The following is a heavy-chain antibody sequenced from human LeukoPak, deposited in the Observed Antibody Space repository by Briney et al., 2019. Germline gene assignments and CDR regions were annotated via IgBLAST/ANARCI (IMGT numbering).Heavy chain of an antibody. CDR2: FYAGGTA. CDR1: GFSVRSSY. V-gene: IGHV3-53*01. J-gene: IGHJ3*02. CDR3: AKDLGHSSGWSDALDI. Sequence: PGGSLRLSCAASGFSVRSSYMSWVRQAPGKGLEWVSVFYAGGTANYADSVKGRFTISRDNSKNTLYLQMNNLSAEDTAVYYCAKDLGHSSGWSDALDIWGQGTMVTVSS. D-gene: IGHD6-19*01.